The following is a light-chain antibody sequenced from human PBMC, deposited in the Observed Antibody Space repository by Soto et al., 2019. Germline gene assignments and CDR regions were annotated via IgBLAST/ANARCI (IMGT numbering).Light chain of an antibody. V-gene: IGLV1-44*01. CDR1: SSNIGSNT. J-gene: IGLJ2*01. CDR3: AAWDDILNGVV. CDR2: SNN. Sequence: QSVLTQPPSASGTPGQRVTISCSGSSSNIGSNTVNWYQQLPGTAPKLLIYSNNQRPSGVPDRFSGSKSGTSASLAISGLHSEDEADYYCAAWDDILNGVVFGGGTKLTVL.